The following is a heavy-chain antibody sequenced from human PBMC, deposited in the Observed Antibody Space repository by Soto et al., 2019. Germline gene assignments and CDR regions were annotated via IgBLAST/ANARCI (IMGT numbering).Heavy chain of an antibody. J-gene: IGHJ4*02. Sequence: EVQLVESGGGLVKPGGSLRLSCAASGFTFSSYSMNWVRQAPGKGLEWVSSISSSSSKIYYADSVKGRFTISRDNAKNSLFLQMNSLRAEDTAVYYCARDIGWELWSLDFWGQGTLVTVSS. V-gene: IGHV3-21*01. D-gene: IGHD3-16*01. CDR1: GFTFSSYS. CDR2: ISSSSSKI. CDR3: ARDIGWELWSLDF.